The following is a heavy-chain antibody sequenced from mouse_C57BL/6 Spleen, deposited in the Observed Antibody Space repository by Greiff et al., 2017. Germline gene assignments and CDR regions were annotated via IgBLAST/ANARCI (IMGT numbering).Heavy chain of an antibody. D-gene: IGHD2-4*01. CDR3: ARRRDYDRTWFAY. CDR2: IYPGSGST. J-gene: IGHJ3*01. Sequence: VQLQQPGAELVKPGASVKMSCKASGYTFTSYWITWVKQRPGQGLEWIGDIYPGSGSTNYNEKFKSKATLTVDTSSSTAYMQLSSLTSEDSAVYYCARRRDYDRTWFAYWGQGTLVTVSA. V-gene: IGHV1-55*01. CDR1: GYTFTSYW.